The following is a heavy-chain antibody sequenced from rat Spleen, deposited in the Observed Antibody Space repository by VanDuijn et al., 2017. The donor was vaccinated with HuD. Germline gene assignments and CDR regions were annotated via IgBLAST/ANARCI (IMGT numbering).Heavy chain of an antibody. D-gene: IGHD1-9*01. CDR3: ARPTYYGYNYFDN. V-gene: IGHV5-31*01. CDR1: GFTFNNYW. Sequence: EVQLVESDGGLVQPGRSLKLSCVASGFTFNNYWMTWIRQAPGKGLEWVASITTPGGNLYYLDSVKGRFTISRDNAKSTLYLQMDSLRSEDTATYYCARPTYYGYNYFDNWGQGVMVTVSS. CDR2: ITTPGGNL. J-gene: IGHJ2*01.